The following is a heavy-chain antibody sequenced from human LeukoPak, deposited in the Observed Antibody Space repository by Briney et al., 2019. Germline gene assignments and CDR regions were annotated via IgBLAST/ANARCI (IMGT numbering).Heavy chain of an antibody. CDR2: ISSGGSST. CDR1: GFTFSDYA. V-gene: IGHV3-23*01. D-gene: IGHD2-15*01. J-gene: IGHJ3*02. CDR3: AKDGLVVVAATHDALDI. Sequence: PGGSLRLSCAASGFTFSDYAMHWVRQAPGKGLEWVSGISSGGSSTSYADSVQGRFTISRDRPKNTLYLQMNSLRAEDTAVYYCAKDGLVVVAATHDALDIWGQGTMVTVSS.